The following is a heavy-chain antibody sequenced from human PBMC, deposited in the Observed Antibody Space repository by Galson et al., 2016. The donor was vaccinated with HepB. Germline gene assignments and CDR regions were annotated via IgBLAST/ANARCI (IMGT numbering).Heavy chain of an antibody. CDR3: SRQERRAIVVWKGHFDA. D-gene: IGHD2-21*01. CDR1: GDSIASSQHL. J-gene: IGHJ4*02. Sequence: SETLSLTCSVSGDSIASSQHLWGWIRQSPGKGLQWIGNVHYRGTTFYNPSLQSRVTISVDTSNNRFSLRMNAVTTADTGVYFCSRQERRAIVVWKGHFDAWGQGILVTVSS. V-gene: IGHV4-39*01. CDR2: VHYRGTT.